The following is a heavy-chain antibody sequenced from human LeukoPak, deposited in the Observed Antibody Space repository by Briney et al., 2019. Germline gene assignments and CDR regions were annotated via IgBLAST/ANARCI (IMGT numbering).Heavy chain of an antibody. Sequence: GSLRLSCAASGFPFSSYVMTWVRQAPGKGLEWVSAISGSGGSTYYADSVKGRFTISRDNSKNTLYLQMNSLRAEDTAVYYCAKVGGGNSYYYYYMDVWGTGTTVTVSS. CDR1: GFPFSSYV. CDR3: AKVGGGNSYYYYYMDV. J-gene: IGHJ6*03. D-gene: IGHD4-23*01. V-gene: IGHV3-23*01. CDR2: ISGSGGST.